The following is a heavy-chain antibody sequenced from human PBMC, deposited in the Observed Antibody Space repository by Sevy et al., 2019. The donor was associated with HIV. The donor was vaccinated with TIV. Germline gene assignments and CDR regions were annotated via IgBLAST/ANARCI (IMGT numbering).Heavy chain of an antibody. D-gene: IGHD3-3*01. CDR1: GFTFSDYY. V-gene: IGHV3-11*04. J-gene: IGHJ4*02. CDR2: ISSSGSTI. CDR3: ARDQPITIFGVVIIQPYFDY. Sequence: GGSLRLSCAASGFTFSDYYMSWIRQAPGKGLEWVSYISSSGSTIYYADSVKGRFTISRDNAKNSLYLQMNSLRAEDMAVYYCARDQPITIFGVVIIQPYFDYWGQGTLVTVSS.